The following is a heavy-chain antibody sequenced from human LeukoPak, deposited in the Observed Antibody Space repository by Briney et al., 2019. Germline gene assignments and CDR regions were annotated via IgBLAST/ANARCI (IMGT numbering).Heavy chain of an antibody. CDR1: GGSISSYY. V-gene: IGHV4-39*07. CDR3: ARAPPVVVDPHYYYYGMDV. D-gene: IGHD3-22*01. Sequence: SETLSLTCTVSGGSISSYYWGWIRQPPGRGLEWIGNIFYSGNTYYSPSLKSRVTISVDTLKNHFSLRLTSVTAADTAVYYCARAPPVVVDPHYYYYGMDVWGQGTTVTVSS. CDR2: IFYSGNT. J-gene: IGHJ6*02.